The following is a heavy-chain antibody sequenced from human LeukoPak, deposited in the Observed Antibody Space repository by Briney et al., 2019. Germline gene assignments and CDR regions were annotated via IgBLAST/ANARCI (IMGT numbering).Heavy chain of an antibody. CDR1: GFTFSSYA. D-gene: IGHD3-3*01. V-gene: IGHV3-30-3*01. CDR2: ISYVGSNK. Sequence: GRSLRLSCAASGFTFSSYAMHWVRQAPGKGLEWVAVISYVGSNKYYADSVKGRFTISRDNAKNSLYLQMNSLRAEDTAVYYCARDPSGMGYFDYWGQGTLVTVSS. CDR3: ARDPSGMGYFDY. J-gene: IGHJ4*02.